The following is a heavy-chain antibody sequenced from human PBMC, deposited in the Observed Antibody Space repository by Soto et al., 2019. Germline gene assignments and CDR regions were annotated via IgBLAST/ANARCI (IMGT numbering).Heavy chain of an antibody. CDR2: MNPSGRNT. V-gene: IGHV1-8*01. Sequence: ASVKVSCKASGLAFPIDDIIWVRQTIGQGLEFMGWMNPSGRNTGYTQKFQGRATFTWNTPTNTAYMDLSGLRSEDTAVYYCARYRTKVPVAFDVWGQGTMVTVSS. CDR3: ARYRTKVPVAFDV. CDR1: GLAFPIDD. J-gene: IGHJ3*01. D-gene: IGHD3-16*02.